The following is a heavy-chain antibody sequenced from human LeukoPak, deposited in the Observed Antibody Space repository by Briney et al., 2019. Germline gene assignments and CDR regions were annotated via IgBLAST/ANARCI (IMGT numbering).Heavy chain of an antibody. J-gene: IGHJ3*02. V-gene: IGHV4-34*01. CDR1: GYSVSSGYH. Sequence: NASETLSLTCTVSGYSVSSGYHWSWIRQPPGKGLEWIGEINHSGSTNYNPSLKSRVTISVDTSKNQFSLKLSSVTAADTAVYYCARVWGYCSGGSCYRDAFDIWGQGTMVTVSS. CDR3: ARVWGYCSGGSCYRDAFDI. D-gene: IGHD2-15*01. CDR2: INHSGST.